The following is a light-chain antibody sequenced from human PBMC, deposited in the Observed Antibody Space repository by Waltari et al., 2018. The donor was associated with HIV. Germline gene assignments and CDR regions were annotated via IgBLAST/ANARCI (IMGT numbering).Light chain of an antibody. Sequence: QSALTQPASVSGSPGQTITISCTGTSSDVGVSNYVSWYQQHPGKAPKLIIFEVSIRPSGVSKPFSGSKSGNTASLTISGLQAEDDADYYCSSSTSSSTLIFGGGTKLTVL. CDR2: EVS. CDR1: SSDVGVSNY. J-gene: IGLJ2*01. CDR3: SSSTSSSTLI. V-gene: IGLV2-14*01.